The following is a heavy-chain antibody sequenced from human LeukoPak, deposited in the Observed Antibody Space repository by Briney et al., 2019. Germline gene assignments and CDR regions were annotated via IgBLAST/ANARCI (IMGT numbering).Heavy chain of an antibody. D-gene: IGHD2-2*01. Sequence: SETLSLTCNVSGGSITSHSWNWIRQSPGKGLEWIGYSYYSGTTNYSPSLKSRVTISLDTSKNQISLKLTSVTAADTAVYYCARHALSSVVPAAMSWFDPWGQGTLVTVSS. CDR1: GGSITSHS. V-gene: IGHV4-59*11. CDR3: ARHALSSVVPAAMSWFDP. CDR2: SYYSGTT. J-gene: IGHJ5*02.